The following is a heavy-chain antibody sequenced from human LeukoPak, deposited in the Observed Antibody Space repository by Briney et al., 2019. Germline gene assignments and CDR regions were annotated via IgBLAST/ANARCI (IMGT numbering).Heavy chain of an antibody. V-gene: IGHV1-69*05. CDR3: ARDYIAAAGRSWFDP. D-gene: IGHD6-13*01. CDR1: GGTFSSYA. CDR2: IIPIFGTA. Sequence: SVKVSCKASGGTFSSYAISWVRQAPGQGLEWMGRIIPIFGTANYAQRFQGRVTITTDESTSTAYMELSSLRSEDTAVYYCARDYIAAAGRSWFDPWGQGTLVTVSS. J-gene: IGHJ5*02.